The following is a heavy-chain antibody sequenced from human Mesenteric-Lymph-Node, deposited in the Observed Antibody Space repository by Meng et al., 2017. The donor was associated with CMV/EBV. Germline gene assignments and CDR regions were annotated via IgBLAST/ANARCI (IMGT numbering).Heavy chain of an antibody. D-gene: IGHD2-2*01. CDR3: AKGGGCSSTSCSPWYYGMDV. CDR2: ISWDGGST. Sequence: GESLKISCAASGFTFDDYTMHWVRQAPGKGLEWVSLISWDGGSTYYADSVKGRFTISRDNSKNSLYLQMNSLRTEDTALYYCAKGGGCSSTSCSPWYYGMDVWGQGTTVTVSS. V-gene: IGHV3-43*01. CDR1: GFTFDDYT. J-gene: IGHJ6*02.